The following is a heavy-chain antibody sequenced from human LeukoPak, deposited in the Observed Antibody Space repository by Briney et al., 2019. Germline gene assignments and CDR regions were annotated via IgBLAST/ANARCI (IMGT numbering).Heavy chain of an antibody. CDR2: IYYSGST. Sequence: SETLSLTCAVYGGSFSGYYWSWIRQPPGKGLEWIGYIYYSGSTNYNPSLKSRVTISVDTSKNQFSLRLSSVTAADTAVYYCARVSVAALLFDYWGQGTLVTVSS. D-gene: IGHD6-6*01. V-gene: IGHV4-59*01. J-gene: IGHJ4*02. CDR1: GGSFSGYY. CDR3: ARVSVAALLFDY.